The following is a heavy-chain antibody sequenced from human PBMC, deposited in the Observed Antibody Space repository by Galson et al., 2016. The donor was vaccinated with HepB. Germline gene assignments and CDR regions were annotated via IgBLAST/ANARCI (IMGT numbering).Heavy chain of an antibody. CDR1: GDSFNRYS. CDR3: ATLSYDVVTGYQYFFDH. CDR2: IIPIFGTP. J-gene: IGHJ4*02. Sequence: SVKVSCKASGDSFNRYSISWVRQAPGHELEWMGGIIPIFGTPDYAQKLQGRVIITADVSTSTSYIELSSLRFEDTAVYYCATLSYDVVTGYQYFFDHWGQGTLVTVSS. D-gene: IGHD3-9*01. V-gene: IGHV1-69*13.